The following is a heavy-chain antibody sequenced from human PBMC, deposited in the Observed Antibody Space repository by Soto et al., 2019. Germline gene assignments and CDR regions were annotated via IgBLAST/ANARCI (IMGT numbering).Heavy chain of an antibody. J-gene: IGHJ5*02. V-gene: IGHV1-69*06. CDR3: ARLTGSYQLGKWFDP. CDR2: ITPGFGSG. Sequence: QVQLGQSGAEVKEPGSSVNVSCKASGGTFSSYTISWVRQAPGQGFEWMGGITPGFGSGNYAQKFQGRVTITADKSTRTVDMALTSLTSADTALYYCARLTGSYQLGKWFDPWGQGTLVTVSS. CDR1: GGTFSSYT. D-gene: IGHD1-26*01.